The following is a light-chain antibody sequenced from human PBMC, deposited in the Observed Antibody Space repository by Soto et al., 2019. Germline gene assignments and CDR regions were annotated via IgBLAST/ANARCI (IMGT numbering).Light chain of an antibody. V-gene: IGKV4-1*01. J-gene: IGKJ4*01. CDR3: QQYNNWPLT. CDR2: WAS. CDR1: QSVLYISNNKNY. Sequence: DIVMTQSPDSLAVSLGERATINCKSSQSVLYISNNKNYLAWYQQKPRQPPKLLIYWASTRESGVPDRFSGSGSGTDFTLTISSLQAEDVAVYYCQQYNNWPLTFGGGTKVEMK.